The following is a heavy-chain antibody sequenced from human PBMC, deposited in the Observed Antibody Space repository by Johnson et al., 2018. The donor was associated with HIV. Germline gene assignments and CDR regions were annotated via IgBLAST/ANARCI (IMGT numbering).Heavy chain of an antibody. D-gene: IGHD3-10*01. CDR2: ISYDGSNK. V-gene: IGHV3-30*03. Sequence: QVQLVESGGGVVQPGRSLRLSCAASGFTFSSYGMHWVRQAPGKGLEWVAVISYDGSNKYYADSVKGRFTISRDNSKNTLYLQMNSLRAEDTAVYYCARDSPGEITMVQGVIGIWGQGTMVTVSS. J-gene: IGHJ3*02. CDR3: ARDSPGEITMVQGVIGI. CDR1: GFTFSSYG.